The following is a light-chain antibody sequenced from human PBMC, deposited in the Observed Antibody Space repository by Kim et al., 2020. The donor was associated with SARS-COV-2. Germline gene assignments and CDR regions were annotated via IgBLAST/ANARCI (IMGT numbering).Light chain of an antibody. CDR2: GKH. Sequence: SSELTQDPAVSVALGQTVRITCQGDSLSSFYASWYQQKPGQAPVLVIYGKHNRPSGIPDRFSGSSSGNTASLTITGAQAEDEADYYCNSRDSSGNHLGVFGTGTKVTVL. CDR1: SLSSFY. V-gene: IGLV3-19*01. J-gene: IGLJ1*01. CDR3: NSRDSSGNHLGV.